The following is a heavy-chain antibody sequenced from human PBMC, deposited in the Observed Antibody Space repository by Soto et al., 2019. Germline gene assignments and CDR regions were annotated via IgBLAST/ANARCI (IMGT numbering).Heavy chain of an antibody. Sequence: QVQLVESGGGVVQPGRSLRLSCAASGFTFSSYAMHWVRQAPGKGLEWVAVISYDGSNKYYADSVKGRFTISRDNSKNTLYLQMNSLRAEDTAVYYCAGDPVPYSSSWYRAWFDPWGQGTLVTVSS. CDR2: ISYDGSNK. J-gene: IGHJ5*02. CDR1: GFTFSSYA. CDR3: AGDPVPYSSSWYRAWFDP. V-gene: IGHV3-30-3*01. D-gene: IGHD6-13*01.